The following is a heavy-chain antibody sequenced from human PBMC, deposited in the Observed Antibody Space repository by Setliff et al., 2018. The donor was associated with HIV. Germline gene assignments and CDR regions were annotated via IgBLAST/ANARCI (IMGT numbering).Heavy chain of an antibody. V-gene: IGHV1-2*06. J-gene: IGHJ3*02. D-gene: IGHD2-8*01. Sequence: ASVKVSCKASGYTFTAYYMHWVRQAPGQGLEWMGRINPNSGGTNYAQKFQGRVTMTRDTSISTAYMELSRLRSDDTAVYYCASKVYCTNGVCLDAFDIWGQGTMVTV. CDR1: GYTFTAYY. CDR2: INPNSGGT. CDR3: ASKVYCTNGVCLDAFDI.